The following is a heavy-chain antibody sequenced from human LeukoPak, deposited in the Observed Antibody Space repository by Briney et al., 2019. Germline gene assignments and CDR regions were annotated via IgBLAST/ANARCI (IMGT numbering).Heavy chain of an antibody. J-gene: IGHJ4*02. CDR3: ATGRGYGSGSYFYH. CDR1: GYTLTELS. Sequence: ASVKVSCKVSGYTLTELSMHWVRQAPGKGLEWMGGFDPEDGETIYAQKFQGRVTMTEDTSTDTAYMELSSLRSEDTAVYCCATGRGYGSGSYFYHWGQGTLVTVSS. D-gene: IGHD3-10*01. CDR2: FDPEDGET. V-gene: IGHV1-24*01.